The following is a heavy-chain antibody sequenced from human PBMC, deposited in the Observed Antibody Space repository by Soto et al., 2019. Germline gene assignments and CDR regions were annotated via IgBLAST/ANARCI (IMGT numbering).Heavy chain of an antibody. Sequence: QVQLVESGGGVVQPGRSLRLSCAASGFTFSSYGMHWVRQAPGKGLEGVAVIWYDGSNKYYADSVKGRFTISRDNSKNTMYLQMNSLRAADTAVYYCARDMVSSVQGTLFTVSS. D-gene: IGHD3-10*01. CDR1: GFTFSSYG. V-gene: IGHV3-33*01. CDR3: ARDMVS. J-gene: IGHJ5*02. CDR2: IWYDGSNK.